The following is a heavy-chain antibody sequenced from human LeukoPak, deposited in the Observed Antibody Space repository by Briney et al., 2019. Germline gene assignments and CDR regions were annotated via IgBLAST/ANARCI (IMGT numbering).Heavy chain of an antibody. Sequence: SETLSLTCTVSGGSISSSSYYWGWIRQPPGKGLEWIGSIYYSGSTYYNPSLKSRVTISVDTSKNQFSLKLSSVTAADTAVYYCARDRGSTTTNNWFDPWGQGTLVTVSS. CDR3: ARDRGSTTTNNWFDP. J-gene: IGHJ5*02. D-gene: IGHD2-15*01. V-gene: IGHV4-39*07. CDR2: IYYSGST. CDR1: GGSISSSSYY.